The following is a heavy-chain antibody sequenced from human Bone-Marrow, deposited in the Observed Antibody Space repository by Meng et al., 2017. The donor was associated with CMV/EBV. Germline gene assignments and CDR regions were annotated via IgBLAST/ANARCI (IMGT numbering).Heavy chain of an antibody. D-gene: IGHD2-2*01. CDR2: ISAYNGNT. V-gene: IGHV1-18*01. CDR3: ARWDIVVVPAAPDGMDV. J-gene: IGHJ6*02. Sequence: ASVKVSCKASGYTFTSYGISWVRQAPGQGLEWMGWISAYNGNTNYAQKLQGRVTMTTDTSTSTAYMELRSLRSDDTAVYYCARWDIVVVPAAPDGMDVCGQGTTVTFSS. CDR1: GYTFTSYG.